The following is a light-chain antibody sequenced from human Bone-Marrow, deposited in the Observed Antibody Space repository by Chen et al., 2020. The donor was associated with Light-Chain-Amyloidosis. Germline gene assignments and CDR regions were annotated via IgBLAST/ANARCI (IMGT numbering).Light chain of an antibody. V-gene: IGLV3-21*02. CDR3: QVWDRSSDRPV. CDR1: NIGSTS. CDR2: DDS. Sequence: SYVLTQPSSVSVAPGQTATIACGGNNIGSTSVHWYQQTPGQAPLLVFCDDSDRPSGIPERLSGSNSGNTATLTISRVEAGDEADYYCQVWDRSSDRPVFGGGTKLTVL. J-gene: IGLJ3*02.